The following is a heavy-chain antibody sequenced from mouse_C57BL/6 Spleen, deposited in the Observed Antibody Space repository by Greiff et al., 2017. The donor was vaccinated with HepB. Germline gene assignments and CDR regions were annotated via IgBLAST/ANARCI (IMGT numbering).Heavy chain of an antibody. CDR2: INYDGSST. CDR3: ARENAPYAMDY. CDR1: GFTFSDYY. Sequence: EVMLVESEGGLVQPGRSMKLSCTASGFTFSDYYMAWVRQVPEKGLEWVANINYDGSSTYYLDSLKSRFIISRDNAKNILYLQMSSLKSEDTATYYCARENAPYAMDYWGQGTSVTVSS. J-gene: IGHJ4*01. V-gene: IGHV5-16*01.